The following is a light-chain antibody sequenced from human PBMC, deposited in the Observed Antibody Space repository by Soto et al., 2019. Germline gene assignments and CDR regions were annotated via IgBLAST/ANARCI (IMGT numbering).Light chain of an antibody. J-gene: IGLJ1*01. CDR2: DVS. V-gene: IGLV2-11*01. CDR3: CSYAGSYTHV. CDR1: SIDVSGYNY. Sequence: QSVLTQPRSVSGSPGQSVTISCTGTSIDVSGYNYVSWYQQHPGKAPKLMIYDVSKRPSGVPDRFSGSKSGNTASLTISGLQAEDDADYYCCSYAGSYTHVFGTGTKLIVL.